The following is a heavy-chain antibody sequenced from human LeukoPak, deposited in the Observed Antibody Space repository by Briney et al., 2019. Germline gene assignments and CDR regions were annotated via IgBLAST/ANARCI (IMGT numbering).Heavy chain of an antibody. CDR3: ARANNPIAVAALPYPGQYNWFDP. Sequence: ASVKVSCKGSGYTFTNYAIHWVRQAPGQRLEWMTWINAGNGQTKYSQKFQGRVTITADESTGTAYMELSSLRSEDTAVYYCARANNPIAVAALPYPGQYNWFDPWGQGTLVTVSS. CDR2: INAGNGQT. V-gene: IGHV1-3*01. J-gene: IGHJ5*02. D-gene: IGHD6-19*01. CDR1: GYTFTNYA.